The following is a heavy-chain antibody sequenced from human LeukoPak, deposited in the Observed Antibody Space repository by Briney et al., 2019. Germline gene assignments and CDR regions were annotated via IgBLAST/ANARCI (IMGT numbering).Heavy chain of an antibody. V-gene: IGHV4-61*01. CDR1: GGSVSSGSYY. D-gene: IGHD3-16*02. CDR2: IHYNENT. Sequence: SETLSLTCTVSGGSVSSGSYYWSWIRQPPGKGLEWIGYIHYNENTSYNPSLKSRVTISVDTSKNQFSLKLSSVTAADTAVYYCARAPLLRLGELSFPYYYYYGMDVWGQGTTVTVSS. J-gene: IGHJ6*02. CDR3: ARAPLLRLGELSFPYYYYYGMDV.